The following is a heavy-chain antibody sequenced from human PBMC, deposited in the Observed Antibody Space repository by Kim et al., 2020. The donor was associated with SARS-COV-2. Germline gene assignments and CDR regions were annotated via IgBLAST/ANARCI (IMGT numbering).Heavy chain of an antibody. CDR2: SGST. J-gene: IGHJ4*02. V-gene: IGHV4-34*04. CDR3: ARGRAYHY. Sequence: SGSTNTSPLLKSRGAISVDTSKNQFSLKLSSVTAADTAVYYCARGRAYHYWGQGTLVTVSS.